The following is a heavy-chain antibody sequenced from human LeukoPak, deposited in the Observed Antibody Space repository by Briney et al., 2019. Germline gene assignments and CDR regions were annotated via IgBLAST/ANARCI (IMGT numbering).Heavy chain of an antibody. D-gene: IGHD3-10*01. Sequence: SETLSLTCTVSGGSISSYYWSWIRQPPGKGLEWIGYIYYSGSTNYNPSLKSRVTISVDTSKNQFSLKLSSVTAADTAVYYCARVYYGSGYNWFDPWGQGTLVTVSS. CDR1: GGSISSYY. J-gene: IGHJ5*02. CDR2: IYYSGST. CDR3: ARVYYGSGYNWFDP. V-gene: IGHV4-59*01.